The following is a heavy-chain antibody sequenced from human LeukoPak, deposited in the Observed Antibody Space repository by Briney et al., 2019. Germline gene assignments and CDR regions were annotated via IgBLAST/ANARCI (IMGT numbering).Heavy chain of an antibody. CDR2: VYYSGST. Sequence: SETLSLTCSVSGGSISSYYWSWIRQPPGKGLEWIGYVYYSGSTNYNPSLKSRVTISVDTSKNQFSLKLSSVTAADTAVYYCARVSMGTYSSSSTAPFDYWGQGTLVTVSS. CDR1: GGSISSYY. V-gene: IGHV4-59*12. J-gene: IGHJ4*02. CDR3: ARVSMGTYSSSSTAPFDY. D-gene: IGHD6-6*01.